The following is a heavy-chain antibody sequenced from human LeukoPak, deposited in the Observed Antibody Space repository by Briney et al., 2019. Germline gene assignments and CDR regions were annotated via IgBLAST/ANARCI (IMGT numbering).Heavy chain of an antibody. J-gene: IGHJ6*03. CDR1: GGSFSGYY. D-gene: IGHD3-16*01. CDR2: INHSGST. CDR3: ARWGGSYYYYYMDV. Sequence: SETLSLTCAVYGGSFSGYYWSWIRQPPGKGLEWIGEINHSGSTNYNPSLKSRVTISVDTSKNQFSLKLSSVTAADTAVYYCARWGGSYYYYYMDVWDKGTTVTVSS. V-gene: IGHV4-34*01.